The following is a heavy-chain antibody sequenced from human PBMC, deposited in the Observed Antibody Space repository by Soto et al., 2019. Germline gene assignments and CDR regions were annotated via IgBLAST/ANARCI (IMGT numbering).Heavy chain of an antibody. CDR3: ATWHLREHAYDI. J-gene: IGHJ3*02. V-gene: IGHV3-53*01. Sequence: HPGGSLRLSCAAFGFTVIDKKYVALFRHAPGKGLEWVSALYDLDGTYYADSVKGRFTTSSDSSRTTVYLQMNDLRPDDTAVYSCATWHLREHAYDIWGQGTTVTVSS. CDR2: LYDLDGT. CDR1: GFTVIDKKY. D-gene: IGHD3-10*01.